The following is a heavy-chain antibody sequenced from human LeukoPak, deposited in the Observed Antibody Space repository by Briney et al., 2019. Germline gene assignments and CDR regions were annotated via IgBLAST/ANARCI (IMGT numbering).Heavy chain of an antibody. J-gene: IGHJ4*02. CDR2: IYYSGST. CDR3: ARQYSSSWYPLDY. D-gene: IGHD6-13*01. V-gene: IGHV4-59*08. Sequence: SETLSLTCTVSGGSISSYYWSWIRQPPGKGLEWVGYIYYSGSTNYNPSLKSRVTISVDTSKNQFSLRLSSVTAADTAVYYCARQYSSSWYPLDYWGQGTLVTVSS. CDR1: GGSISSYY.